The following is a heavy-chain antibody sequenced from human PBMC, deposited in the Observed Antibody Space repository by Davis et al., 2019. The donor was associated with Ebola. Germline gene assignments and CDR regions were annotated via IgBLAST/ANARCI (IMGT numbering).Heavy chain of an antibody. J-gene: IGHJ4*02. D-gene: IGHD3-3*01. CDR3: ARAPYYDFWSGYYYFDY. CDR2: ISAYNGNT. CDR1: GYTFTSYG. V-gene: IGHV1-18*01. Sequence: AASVKVSCKASGYTFTSYGISWVRQAPGQGLEWMGWISAYNGNTNYAQKLQGRVTMTTDTSTSTAYMELRSLRSDDTAVYYCARAPYYDFWSGYYYFDYWGQGTLVTVSS.